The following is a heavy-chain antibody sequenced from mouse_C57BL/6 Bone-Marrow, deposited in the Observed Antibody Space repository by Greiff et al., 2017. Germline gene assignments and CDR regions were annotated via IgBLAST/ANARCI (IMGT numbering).Heavy chain of an antibody. CDR2: ISNLAYSI. CDR1: GFTFSDYG. J-gene: IGHJ4*01. D-gene: IGHD4-1*01. Sequence: EVQGVESGGGLVQPGGSLKLSCAASGFTFSDYGMAWVRQAPRKGPEWVAFISNLAYSIYYADTVTGRFTISRENAKNTLYLEMSSLRSEDTAMYYCARRPGTAMDYWGQGTSVTVSS. CDR3: ARRPGTAMDY. V-gene: IGHV5-15*01.